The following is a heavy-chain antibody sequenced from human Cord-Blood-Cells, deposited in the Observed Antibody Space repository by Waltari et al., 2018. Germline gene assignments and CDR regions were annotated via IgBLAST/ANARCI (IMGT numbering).Heavy chain of an antibody. CDR2: INPNSGGT. Sequence: QVQLVQSGAEVKKPGASVKVSCKASGYTFTGYYMHWVRQAPGQGLEWMGWINPNSGGTNYAQKFQGRVTMTRDTSISTAYMELSRLRSDDTAVYYCARDAPYYGSGDYYYYYMDVWGKGTTVTVSS. D-gene: IGHD3-10*01. CDR3: ARDAPYYGSGDYYYYYMDV. J-gene: IGHJ6*03. CDR1: GYTFTGYY. V-gene: IGHV1-2*02.